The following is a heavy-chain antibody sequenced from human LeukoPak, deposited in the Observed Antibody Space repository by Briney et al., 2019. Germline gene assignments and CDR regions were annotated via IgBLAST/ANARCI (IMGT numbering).Heavy chain of an antibody. J-gene: IGHJ3*02. CDR2: INPSDGST. CDR3: ARGRHYYDSSDYYYEGDGFDI. D-gene: IGHD3-22*01. CDR1: GDSFTSYY. V-gene: IGHV1-46*01. Sequence: ASVKDSCKASGDSFTSYYMHWVRQAPGQGLEWMGIINPSDGSTSYAQKFQGRVTMTRDMSTSTVYMELSNLRSEDTAVYYCARGRHYYDSSDYYYEGDGFDIWGQGTMVTVSS.